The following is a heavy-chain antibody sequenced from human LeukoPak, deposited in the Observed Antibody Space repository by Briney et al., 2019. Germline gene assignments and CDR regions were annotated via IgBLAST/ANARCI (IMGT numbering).Heavy chain of an antibody. CDR1: GFTFDDYA. D-gene: IGHD4-11*01. CDR2: ISWNSGDI. CDR3: AKTHDNSDYYYFQH. Sequence: GGSLRLSCAASGFTFDDYAMHWVRQVPGKGLEWVSGISWNSGDIDYADSVKGRFTISRDNSKNTLYLQMNSLRAEDTAVYYCAKTHDNSDYYYFQHWGQGTLVTVSS. J-gene: IGHJ1*01. V-gene: IGHV3-9*01.